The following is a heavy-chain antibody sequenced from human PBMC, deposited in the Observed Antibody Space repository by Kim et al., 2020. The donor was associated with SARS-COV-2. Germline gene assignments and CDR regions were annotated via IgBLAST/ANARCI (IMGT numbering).Heavy chain of an antibody. V-gene: IGHV4-59*01. Sequence: SETLSLTCTVSGGSISSYYWSWIRQPPGKGLEWIGYIYYSGSTNYNPSLKSRVTISVDTSKNQFSLKLSSVTAADTAVYYCARGSGYCSSTSCYFTHDYWGQGTLVTVSS. J-gene: IGHJ4*02. D-gene: IGHD2-2*03. CDR1: GGSISSYY. CDR2: IYYSGST. CDR3: ARGSGYCSSTSCYFTHDY.